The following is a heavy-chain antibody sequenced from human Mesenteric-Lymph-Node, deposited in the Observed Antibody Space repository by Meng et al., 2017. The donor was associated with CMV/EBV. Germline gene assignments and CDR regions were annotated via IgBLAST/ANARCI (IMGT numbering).Heavy chain of an antibody. CDR2: ITVDYT. CDR1: GFTLRSYS. J-gene: IGHJ4*02. D-gene: IGHD1-14*01. Sequence: GGSLRLSCTASGFTLRSYSMNWFRQAPGKGLEWVSSITVDYTSYAESVKGRFTISSDNAENSLYLQMNSLRAEDTAVYYCATTTITPREVDYWGQGTLVTVSS. CDR3: ATTTITPREVDY. V-gene: IGHV3-21*01.